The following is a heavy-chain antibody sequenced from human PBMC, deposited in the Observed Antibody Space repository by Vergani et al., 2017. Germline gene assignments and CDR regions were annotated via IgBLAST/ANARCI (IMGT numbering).Heavy chain of an antibody. D-gene: IGHD6-13*01. CDR2: INPNSGGT. Sequence: QVQLVQSGAEVKKPGASVKVSCKASGYTFTGYYMHWVRQAPGQGLEWMGWINPNSGGTNYAQKFQGRVTMTRDTYISTAYMELSRLRSDDTAVYYCARDRAAAGNGPRMVQHWGEGTLVTVSS. CDR3: ARDRAAAGNGPRMVQH. CDR1: GYTFTGYY. V-gene: IGHV1-2*02. J-gene: IGHJ1*01.